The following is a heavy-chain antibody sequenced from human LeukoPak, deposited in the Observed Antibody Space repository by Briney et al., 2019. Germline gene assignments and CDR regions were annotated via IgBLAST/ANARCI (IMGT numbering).Heavy chain of an antibody. D-gene: IGHD1-26*01. V-gene: IGHV4-30-4*02. J-gene: IGHJ4*02. CDR1: GGSISSGDYY. CDR3: ARVEATGYYFDY. Sequence: PSETLSLTCAVSGGSISSGDYYWSWIRQPPGKGLEWIGYIYYSGSTYYNPSLKSRVTISVDTSKNQFSLKLSSVTAADTAVYYCARVEATGYYFDYWGQGTLVTVSS. CDR2: IYYSGST.